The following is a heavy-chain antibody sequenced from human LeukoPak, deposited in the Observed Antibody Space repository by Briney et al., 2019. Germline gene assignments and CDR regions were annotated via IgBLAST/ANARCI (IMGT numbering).Heavy chain of an antibody. Sequence: GGSLSLSCAASGFTFSNYDMSWVRQAPGKGLEWVSSISDSGGSTYYADSVKGRFTISRDNSKNTLYLQMTNLRAADTAVYYCAQDLSTAVAADWFDPWDQGSLVTVSS. CDR3: AQDLSTAVAADWFDP. CDR2: ISDSGGST. J-gene: IGHJ5*02. V-gene: IGHV3-23*01. D-gene: IGHD6-19*01. CDR1: GFTFSNYD.